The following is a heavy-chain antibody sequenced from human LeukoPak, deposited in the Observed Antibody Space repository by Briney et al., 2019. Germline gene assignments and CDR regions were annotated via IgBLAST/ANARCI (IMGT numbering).Heavy chain of an antibody. CDR1: GGSVSSGSYY. V-gene: IGHV4-61*01. J-gene: IGHJ4*02. CDR3: ARAPRYIDILTGYQTPFDY. D-gene: IGHD3-9*01. CDR2: IYYSGST. Sequence: PSETLSLTCTVSGGSVSSGSYYWSWIRQPPGKGLEWIGYIYYSGSTNYNPSLKSRVTISVDTSKNQFSLKLSSVTAADTAVYYCARAPRYIDILTGYQTPFDYWGQGTLVTVSS.